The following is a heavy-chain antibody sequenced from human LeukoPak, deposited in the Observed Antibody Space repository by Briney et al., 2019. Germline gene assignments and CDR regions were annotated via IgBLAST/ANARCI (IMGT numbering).Heavy chain of an antibody. Sequence: SQTLSLTCTVSGGSISSGGYYWSWIRQHPGKGLEWIGYVYYSGSTYYNPSLKSRVTISVDTSKNQFSLKLSSVTAADTAVYYCARGSTYYYDSSGWSWGQRTLVTVSS. V-gene: IGHV4-31*03. D-gene: IGHD3-22*01. J-gene: IGHJ5*02. CDR2: VYYSGST. CDR1: GGSISSGGYY. CDR3: ARGSTYYYDSSGWS.